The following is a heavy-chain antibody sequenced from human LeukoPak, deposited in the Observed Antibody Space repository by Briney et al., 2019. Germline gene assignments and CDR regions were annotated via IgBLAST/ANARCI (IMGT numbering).Heavy chain of an antibody. CDR1: GGSISSGGSY. CDR3: ARADSSAYLDY. CDR2: ISYSGGT. J-gene: IGHJ4*01. V-gene: IGHV4-31*03. D-gene: IGHD3-22*01. Sequence: SETLSLTCTVSGGSISSGGSYWSWIRQHPGKGLEWIGYISYSGGTYYNPSLKSRVSTSVDTSKNQFSLKLSSVTAADTAVYFCARADSSAYLDYWGHGTLVTVSS.